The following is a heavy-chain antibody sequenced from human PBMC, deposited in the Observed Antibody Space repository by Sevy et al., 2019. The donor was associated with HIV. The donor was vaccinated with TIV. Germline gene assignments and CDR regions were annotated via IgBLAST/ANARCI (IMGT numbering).Heavy chain of an antibody. CDR1: GFTFTYAW. CDR3: STDPIIVLLVTDGMDV. V-gene: IGHV3-15*01. J-gene: IGHJ6*02. CDR2: IKSRADGGTT. Sequence: AGSLRLSCAASGFTFTYAWMTWVRQAPGKGLEWVGRIKSRADGGTTDYAAPVKGRFSISRDDSKNTLYLQMNSLKTEDTAVYYCSTDPIIVLLVTDGMDVWGQGTTVTVSS. D-gene: IGHD2-8*02.